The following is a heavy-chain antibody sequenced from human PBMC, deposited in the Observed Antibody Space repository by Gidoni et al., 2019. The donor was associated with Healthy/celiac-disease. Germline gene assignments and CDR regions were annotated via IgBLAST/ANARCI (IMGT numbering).Heavy chain of an antibody. V-gene: IGHV1-2*04. CDR3: ARGGGRIVVVPAATAGYYYYGMDV. CDR2: INPNSGGT. D-gene: IGHD2-2*01. CDR1: GYTFTGYY. Sequence: QVQLVQSGAEVKKPGASVKVSCKASGYTFTGYYMHWVRQAPGQGLGWMGWINPNSGGTNYAQKFQGWVTMTRDTSISTAYMELSRLRSDDTAVYYCARGGGRIVVVPAATAGYYYYGMDVWGQGTTVTVSS. J-gene: IGHJ6*02.